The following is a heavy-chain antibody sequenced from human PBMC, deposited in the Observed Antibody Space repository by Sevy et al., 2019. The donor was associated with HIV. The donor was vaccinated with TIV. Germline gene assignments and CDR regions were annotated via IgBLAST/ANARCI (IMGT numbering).Heavy chain of an antibody. J-gene: IGHJ4*02. D-gene: IGHD3-10*01. Sequence: GGSLRLSCTASGFTFGDYAMSWFRQAPGKGLEWVGFIRSKAYGGTTEYAASVKGRFTISRDDSKSIAYLQMNSLKTEDTAVYYCSRDGVLSTFDYWGQGTLVTVSS. CDR3: SRDGVLSTFDY. V-gene: IGHV3-49*03. CDR2: IRSKAYGGTT. CDR1: GFTFGDYA.